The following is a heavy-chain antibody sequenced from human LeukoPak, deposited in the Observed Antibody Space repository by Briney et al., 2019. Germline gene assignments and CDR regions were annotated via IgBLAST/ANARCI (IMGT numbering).Heavy chain of an antibody. V-gene: IGHV3-49*04. D-gene: IGHD7-27*01. J-gene: IGHJ6*03. CDR1: GFTFGDYA. CDR3: TSLTGKTYYYYYMDV. CDR2: IRSKAYGGTT. Sequence: RSLRLSCTASGFTFGDYAMSWVRQAPGKGLEWVGFIRSKAYGGTTEYAASVKGRFTISRDDSKSIAYLQMNSLNTEDTAVYYCTSLTGKTYYYYYMDVWGKGTTVTVSS.